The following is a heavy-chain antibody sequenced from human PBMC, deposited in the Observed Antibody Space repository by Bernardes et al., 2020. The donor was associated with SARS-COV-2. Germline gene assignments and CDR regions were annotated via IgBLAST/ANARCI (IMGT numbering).Heavy chain of an antibody. D-gene: IGHD2-15*01. CDR2: ISSSGTTI. CDR3: AREVVASIASAPWFDP. J-gene: IGHJ5*02. V-gene: IGHV3-48*03. CDR1: GFTFSSYE. Sequence: GGSLRLSCVASGFTFSSYEMNWVRQAPGKGLEWLSYISSSGTTIYYADSVKGRLTISRDNTKSSLYLQLNSLRAEDTAVYFCAREVVASIASAPWFDPWGQGTLVTVSS.